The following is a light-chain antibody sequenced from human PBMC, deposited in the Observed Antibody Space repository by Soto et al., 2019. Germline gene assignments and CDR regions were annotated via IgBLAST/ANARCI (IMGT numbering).Light chain of an antibody. CDR2: GNS. V-gene: IGLV1-40*01. CDR1: SSNIGAGYD. CDR3: QSYDSSLIGSV. Sequence: QSVLTQPPSVSGAPGQRVTISCTGSSSNIGAGYDVHWYQQLRGTAPKLLIYGNSNRPSGVTDRFSVYKSGTSASLAITGLQAEDETDYYCQSYDSSLIGSVFGGGTQLTVL. J-gene: IGLJ2*01.